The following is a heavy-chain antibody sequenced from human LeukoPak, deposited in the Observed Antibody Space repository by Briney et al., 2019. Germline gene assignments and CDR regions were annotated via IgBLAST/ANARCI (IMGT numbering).Heavy chain of an antibody. D-gene: IGHD3-22*01. CDR1: GYTFTSNY. V-gene: IGHV1-46*01. CDR3: ARDRGKVVIATYWYFDL. Sequence: ASVKVSCKASGYTFTSNYMHWVRQAPGQGLEWMGIINPSDGSANSAQKFQGRVTMTRDTSTSTVYMELSSLRSEDTAVYYCARDRGKVVIATYWYFDLWGRGTLVTVAS. J-gene: IGHJ2*01. CDR2: INPSDGSA.